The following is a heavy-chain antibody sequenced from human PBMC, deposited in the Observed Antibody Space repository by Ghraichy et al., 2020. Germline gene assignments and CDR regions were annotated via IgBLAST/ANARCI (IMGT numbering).Heavy chain of an antibody. CDR3: ERDQSGYDYLDY. D-gene: IGHD5-12*01. CDR2: IYYSGST. V-gene: IGHV4-59*01. CDR1: GGSISNYY. J-gene: IGHJ4*02. Sequence: SQTLSLTCTVSGGSISNYYWSWIRQPPGKGLEWIGYIYYSGSTNYNPSLKSRVTISVDTSKNQFSLKLSSVTAADTAVYYCERDQSGYDYLDYWGQGILVTVSS.